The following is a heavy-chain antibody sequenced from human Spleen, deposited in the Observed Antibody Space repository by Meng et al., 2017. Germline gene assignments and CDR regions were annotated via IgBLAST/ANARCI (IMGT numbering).Heavy chain of an antibody. CDR3: TKDTRGGSGSYSWGTFDV. CDR2: ISYDGSNK. CDR1: GFTFSSYA. J-gene: IGHJ3*01. D-gene: IGHD3-10*01. V-gene: IGHV3-30*04. Sequence: GESLKISCAASGFTFSSYAMHWVRQAPGKGLEWVAVISYDGSNKYYADSVKGRFTISRDNSKNTLYLQMNSLRVEDTAIYYCTKDTRGGSGSYSWGTFDVWGQGTMVTVSS.